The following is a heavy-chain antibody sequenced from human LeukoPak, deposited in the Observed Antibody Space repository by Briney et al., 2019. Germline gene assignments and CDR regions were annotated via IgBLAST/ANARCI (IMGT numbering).Heavy chain of an antibody. Sequence: PSETLSLTCTVSGGSISSYYWSWIRQPPGKGLEWIGYIYYSGSTNYNPSLKSRVTISVDTSKNQFSLKLSSVTAADTAVYYCARGDAYYDFWSGYYEYWGQGTLVTVSS. CDR2: IYYSGST. J-gene: IGHJ4*02. V-gene: IGHV4-59*01. CDR1: GGSISSYY. CDR3: ARGDAYYDFWSGYYEY. D-gene: IGHD3-3*01.